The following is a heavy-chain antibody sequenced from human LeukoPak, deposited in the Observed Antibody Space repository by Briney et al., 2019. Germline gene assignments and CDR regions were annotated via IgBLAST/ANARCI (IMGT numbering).Heavy chain of an antibody. J-gene: IGHJ6*03. V-gene: IGHV4-61*01. CDR3: AREYSGSYYYYMDV. CDR2: IYYSGST. Sequence: PSQTLSLTCTVSGGSISSGSYYWSWIRQPPGKGLECIGYIYYSGSTNYNPSPKSRVTISVDTSKNQFSLKLSSVTAADTAVYYCAREYSGSYYYYMDVWGKGTTVTVSS. CDR1: GGSISSGSYY. D-gene: IGHD1-26*01.